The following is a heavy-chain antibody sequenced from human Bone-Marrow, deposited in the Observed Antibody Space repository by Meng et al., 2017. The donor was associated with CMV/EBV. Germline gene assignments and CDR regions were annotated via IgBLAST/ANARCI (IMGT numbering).Heavy chain of an antibody. CDR2: IYYSGST. D-gene: IGHD2-2*01. CDR3: ARDRGRYQLATENWFDP. CDR1: GGSISRYY. Sequence: SETLSLTCTVSGGSISRYYWSWIRQPPGKGLEWIGYIYYSGSTYYNPSLKSRVTISVDTSKNQFSLKLSSVTAADTAVYYCARDRGRYQLATENWFDPWGQGTLVTVSS. J-gene: IGHJ5*02. V-gene: IGHV4-59*12.